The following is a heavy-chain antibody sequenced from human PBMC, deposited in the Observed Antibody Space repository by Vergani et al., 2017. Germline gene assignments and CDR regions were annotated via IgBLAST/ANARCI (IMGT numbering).Heavy chain of an antibody. V-gene: IGHV3-21*01. J-gene: IGHJ4*02. Sequence: EVQLVESGGGLVKPGGSLRLSCAASGFTFSSYSMNWVRQAPGKGLEWVSSISSSSSYIYYADSVKGRFTISRDNAKNSLYLQMNILRAEDTAVYYCARGETKDRSPDYWGQGTLVTVSS. CDR3: ARGETKDRSPDY. CDR1: GFTFSSYS. CDR2: ISSSSSYI. D-gene: IGHD2-15*01.